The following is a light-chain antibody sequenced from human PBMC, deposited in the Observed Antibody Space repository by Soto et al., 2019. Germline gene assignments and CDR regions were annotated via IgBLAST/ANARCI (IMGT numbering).Light chain of an antibody. Sequence: EIVLTQSPATLSLSPGERATLSCRASQSFSNNLAWYQQKPGQAPRLLIYDSATRATGIPPRFSGSGSGTDFTLTISSLEPADFAVYYCQQRGDRLRPLGQGTKVEIK. CDR3: QQRGDRLRP. V-gene: IGKV3-11*01. CDR2: DSA. CDR1: QSFSNN. J-gene: IGKJ1*01.